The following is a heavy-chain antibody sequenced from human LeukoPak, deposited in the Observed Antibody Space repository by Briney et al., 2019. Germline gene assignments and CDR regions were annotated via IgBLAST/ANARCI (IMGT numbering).Heavy chain of an antibody. CDR3: ARVDLWFGESSGFDY. Sequence: PSETLSLTCTVSGGSISSYYWSWIRQPPGKGLEWIGYIYYSGSTNYNPSLKSRVTISVDTSKNQFSLKLSSVTAADTAVYYCARVDLWFGESSGFDYWGQGTLVTVSS. CDR1: GGSISSYY. J-gene: IGHJ4*02. D-gene: IGHD3-10*01. V-gene: IGHV4-59*01. CDR2: IYYSGST.